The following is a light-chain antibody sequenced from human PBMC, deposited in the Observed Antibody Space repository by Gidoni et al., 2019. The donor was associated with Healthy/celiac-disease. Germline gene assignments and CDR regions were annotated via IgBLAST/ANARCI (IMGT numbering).Light chain of an antibody. CDR1: QSVSSY. CDR3: QQRSNWPRT. CDR2: DAS. Sequence: EIVLTQSPATLSLSPGERATLSCRASQSVSSYLAWYQQTPGQAPRLLISDASNRATGIPARFSGSGSGTDFTLTISGLEPEDFAVYYCQQRSNWPRTFGQGTKVEIK. V-gene: IGKV3-11*01. J-gene: IGKJ1*01.